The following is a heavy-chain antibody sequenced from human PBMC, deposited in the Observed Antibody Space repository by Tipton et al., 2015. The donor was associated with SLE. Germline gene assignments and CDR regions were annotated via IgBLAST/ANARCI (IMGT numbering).Heavy chain of an antibody. CDR3: ARPPRGVGAFDI. D-gene: IGHD1-26*01. Sequence: TLSLTCAVSGYSISSGYYWDWIRQPPGKGLEWIGSIYHSGSTYYNPSLKSRVTISVDVSKNQFSLKLRSVTAADTAMYYCARPPRGVGAFDIWGHGTMVTVSS. J-gene: IGHJ3*02. CDR1: GYSISSGYY. V-gene: IGHV4-38-2*01. CDR2: IYHSGST.